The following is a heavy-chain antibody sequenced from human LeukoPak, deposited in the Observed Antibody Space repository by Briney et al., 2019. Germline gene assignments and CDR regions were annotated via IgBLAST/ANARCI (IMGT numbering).Heavy chain of an antibody. J-gene: IGHJ4*02. CDR1: GGSISSYY. Sequence: KTSETLSLTCTVSGGSISSYYWSWIRQPPWKGLEWIGYIYYSGSTDYNPSLKSRVTISVDTSKNQFSLKVSSVTAADTAVYYCARDKVPGDHWGQGTLVTVSS. CDR2: IYYSGST. V-gene: IGHV4-59*01. CDR3: ARDKVPGDH. D-gene: IGHD7-27*01.